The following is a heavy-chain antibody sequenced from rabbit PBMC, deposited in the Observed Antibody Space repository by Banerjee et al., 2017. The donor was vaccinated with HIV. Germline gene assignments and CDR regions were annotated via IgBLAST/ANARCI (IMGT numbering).Heavy chain of an antibody. V-gene: IGHV1S43*01. J-gene: IGHJ4*01. CDR3: ARGPRYAAITGYGYAFVYFNL. CDR1: GIDFSNYAY. Sequence: QQQLEESGGGLVKPGGTLTLTCKTSGIDFSNYAYMCWVRQAPGKGLEWIACIDAGSSGSTWYASWVNGRFTISRSTSLNTVDLKMTSLTAADTATYFCARGPRYAAITGYGYAFVYFNLWGPVTLVTDS. D-gene: IGHD6-1*01. CDR2: IDAGSSGST.